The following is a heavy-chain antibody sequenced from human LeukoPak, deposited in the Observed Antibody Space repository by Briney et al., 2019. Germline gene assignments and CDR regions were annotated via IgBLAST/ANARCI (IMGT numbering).Heavy chain of an antibody. CDR1: TDSTNTYY. CDR2: IYYSGST. V-gene: IGHV4-59*08. J-gene: IGHJ3*02. Sequence: SETLSLTCSVSTDSTNTYYWSWIRQPPGKGLEWIGFIYYSGSTNYNPSLKSRVTISIDTSKNQFSLKLSSVTAPDTAVYYCARRPSGSDAFDIWGQGTMVTVSS. D-gene: IGHD3-22*01. CDR3: ARRPSGSDAFDI.